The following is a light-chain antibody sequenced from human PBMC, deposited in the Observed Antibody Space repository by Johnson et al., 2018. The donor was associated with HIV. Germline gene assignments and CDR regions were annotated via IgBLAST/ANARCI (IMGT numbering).Light chain of an antibody. Sequence: QSVLTQPPSVSAAPGQKVTISCSGSSSNIGNNYVSWYQQLPGTAPKLLIYETNKRPSGIPDRFSGSKSGTSATLGITGLQTGDEADYYCGTLDSSLSANVFGTGTKVTVL. V-gene: IGLV1-51*02. CDR3: GTLDSSLSANV. CDR2: ETN. J-gene: IGLJ1*01. CDR1: SSNIGNNY.